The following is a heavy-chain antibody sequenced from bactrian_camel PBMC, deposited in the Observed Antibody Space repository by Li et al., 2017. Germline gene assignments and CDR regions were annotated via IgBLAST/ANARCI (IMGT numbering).Heavy chain of an antibody. Sequence: VQLVESGGGLVQPGGSLRLSCVASGYTVNGNCMGWFRQAPGKGLEWVSNIGSDGSDTYYADSVKGRFTISRDNAKNTVYLRLNSLKIEDMAMYYCVKAYPTAWPPEYDSWGQGTQVTVS. J-gene: IGHJ4*01. CDR3: VKAYPTAWPPEYDS. CDR1: GYTVNGNC. CDR2: IGSDGSDT. V-gene: IGHV3S6*01. D-gene: IGHD5*01.